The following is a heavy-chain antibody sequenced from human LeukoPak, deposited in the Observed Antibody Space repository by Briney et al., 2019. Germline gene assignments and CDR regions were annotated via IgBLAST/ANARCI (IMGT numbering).Heavy chain of an antibody. CDR2: ISAYNGNT. CDR3: ARDQGIYNHRIIDS. J-gene: IGHJ4*02. Sequence: GASVNVSCKASGYTFTSYGISWVRQAPGQGLEWMGWISAYNGNTNFAQEFQGRVTMTTDTSTSTASMELRSLRSDDTAVYYCARDQGIYNHRIIDSWGQGTLVTVSS. V-gene: IGHV1-18*01. D-gene: IGHD5-12*01. CDR1: GYTFTSYG.